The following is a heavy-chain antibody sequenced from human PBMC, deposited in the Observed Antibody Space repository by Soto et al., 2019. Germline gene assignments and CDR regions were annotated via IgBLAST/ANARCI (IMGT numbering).Heavy chain of an antibody. Sequence: GSLRLSCAASGFTFSSYAMSWVRQAPGKGLEWVAGISDSGGSIYYADSVKGRFTISRDNSKNTLYLQMNSLRAEDTAVYYCADTVSGVSYYGMDVWGQGTTVTVSS. CDR1: GFTFSSYA. D-gene: IGHD4-17*01. CDR2: ISDSGGSI. CDR3: ADTVSGVSYYGMDV. J-gene: IGHJ6*02. V-gene: IGHV3-23*01.